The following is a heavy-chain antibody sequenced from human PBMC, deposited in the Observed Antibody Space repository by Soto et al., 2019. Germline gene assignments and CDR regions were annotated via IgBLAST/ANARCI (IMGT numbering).Heavy chain of an antibody. Sequence: ASVKVSCKASGYTITSYGISWVRQVPGQGLEWMGWISGYNGNTKYAQKFQGRVTMTTDTSTSTAYMELRSLRSDDTAVFYCARDSMTIFGVVIKDYYYGMDVWGQGTTVTVSS. V-gene: IGHV1-18*01. CDR2: ISGYNGNT. J-gene: IGHJ6*02. D-gene: IGHD3-3*01. CDR3: ARDSMTIFGVVIKDYYYGMDV. CDR1: GYTITSYG.